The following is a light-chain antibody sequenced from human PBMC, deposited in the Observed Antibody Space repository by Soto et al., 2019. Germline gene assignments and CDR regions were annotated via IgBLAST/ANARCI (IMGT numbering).Light chain of an antibody. Sequence: DIQMTQFPSTLPASVGDTVTITCRASQTVDTWLAWYQQKPGKAPSLLIYRESSLESGVPSRFSGSGSGTDFTLTIRSLQPDDFASYYCQQYNNYPRTFGQGTKVEVK. CDR3: QQYNNYPRT. CDR2: RES. J-gene: IGKJ1*01. CDR1: QTVDTW. V-gene: IGKV1-5*03.